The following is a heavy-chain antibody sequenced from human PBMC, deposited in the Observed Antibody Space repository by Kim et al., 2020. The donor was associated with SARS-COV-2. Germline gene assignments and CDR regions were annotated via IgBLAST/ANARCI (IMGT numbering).Heavy chain of an antibody. CDR2: IRSKANSYAT. Sequence: GGSLRLSCAASGFNFSGSAMHWVRQASGKGLEWVGRIRSKANSYATAYAAAVKGRFTISRDDSKTTAYLQLNSLKTEDTAGYYCTRVPGTTLVFWGAFD. J-gene: IGHJ3*02. CDR1: GFNFSGSA. D-gene: IGHD1-1*01. V-gene: IGHV3-73*01. CDR3: TRVPGTTLVFWGAFD.